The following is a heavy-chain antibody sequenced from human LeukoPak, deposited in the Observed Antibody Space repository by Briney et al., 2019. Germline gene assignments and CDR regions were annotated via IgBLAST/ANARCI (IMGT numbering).Heavy chain of an antibody. V-gene: IGHV3-23*01. CDR1: GFTFSSYA. D-gene: IGHD5-12*01. CDR2: ISGGSSGST. CDR3: ATNGGGDSGYGNFDY. Sequence: PGGSLRLSCAASGFTFSSYAMSWVRQAPGKGLEWLSVISGGSSGSTYYADSVTGRFTVSRDNAKNSLYLQMNSLRTEDTALYYCATNGGGDSGYGNFDYWGQGTLVTVSS. J-gene: IGHJ4*02.